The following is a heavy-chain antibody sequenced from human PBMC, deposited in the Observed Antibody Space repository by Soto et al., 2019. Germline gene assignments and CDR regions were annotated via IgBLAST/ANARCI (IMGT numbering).Heavy chain of an antibody. CDR1: GGSISSYY. V-gene: IGHV4-59*01. D-gene: IGHD3-10*01. CDR3: ARGFYGSGSYPDYYYYYYYMDV. Sequence: SETLSLTCTVSGGSISSYYWSWIRQPPGKGLEWIGYIYYRGSTNYNPSLKSRVTISVDTSKNQFSLKLSSVTAADTAVYYCARGFYGSGSYPDYYYYYYYMDVWGKGTTVTVSS. CDR2: IYYRGST. J-gene: IGHJ6*03.